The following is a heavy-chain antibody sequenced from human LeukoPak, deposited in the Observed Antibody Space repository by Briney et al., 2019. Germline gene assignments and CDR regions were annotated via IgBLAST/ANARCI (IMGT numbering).Heavy chain of an antibody. J-gene: IGHJ4*02. CDR2: IYPGDSDA. CDR3: ARRRYYYDSSPQGFDY. Sequence: GESLKISCKGSGYSFNSYWIGWVRQMPGKGLKWMGIIYPGDSDARYSPSFQGQVTISADKSISTAYLQWSSLKASDTAMYYCARRRYYYDSSPQGFDYWGQGTLVTVSS. CDR1: GYSFNSYW. D-gene: IGHD3-22*01. V-gene: IGHV5-51*01.